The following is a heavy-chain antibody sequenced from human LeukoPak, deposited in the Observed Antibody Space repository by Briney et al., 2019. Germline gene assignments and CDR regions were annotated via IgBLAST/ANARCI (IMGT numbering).Heavy chain of an antibody. D-gene: IGHD6-13*01. Sequence: SETLSPTCTVSGGSISSYYWSWIRQPPGKGLEWIGYIYYSGSTNYNPSLKSRVTISVDTSKNQFSLKLSSVTAADTAVYYCARVTEPGGYSSPGYFDYWGQGTLVTVSS. V-gene: IGHV4-59*01. CDR3: ARVTEPGGYSSPGYFDY. CDR2: IYYSGST. CDR1: GGSISSYY. J-gene: IGHJ4*02.